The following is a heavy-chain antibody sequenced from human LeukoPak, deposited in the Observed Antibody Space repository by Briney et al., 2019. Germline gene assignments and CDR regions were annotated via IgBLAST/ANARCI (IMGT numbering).Heavy chain of an antibody. CDR3: AELGITMIGGV. V-gene: IGHV3-48*03. CDR2: ISRSSSNI. CDR1: GFIFSNE. Sequence: GGSLRLSCAASGFIFSNEMSWVRQAPGKGLEWVSYISRSSSNIYYADSVKGRFTISRDNAKNSLYLQMNSLRAEDTAVYYCAELGITMIGGVWGKGTTVTISS. D-gene: IGHD3-10*02. J-gene: IGHJ6*04.